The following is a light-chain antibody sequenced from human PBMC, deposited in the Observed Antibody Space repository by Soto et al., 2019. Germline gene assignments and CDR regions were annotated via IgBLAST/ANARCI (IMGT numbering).Light chain of an antibody. CDR3: QQFGSSPIT. J-gene: IGKJ5*01. V-gene: IGKV3-20*01. Sequence: EIVLTQSPATLSLYPGERATLSCRASQSVSSNYLAWYQQKPGQAPRLLIYGASSRATGIPDRFSGSGSGTDFTLTIRRLEPEEFAVYYCQQFGSSPITFGQGPRLEI. CDR1: QSVSSNY. CDR2: GAS.